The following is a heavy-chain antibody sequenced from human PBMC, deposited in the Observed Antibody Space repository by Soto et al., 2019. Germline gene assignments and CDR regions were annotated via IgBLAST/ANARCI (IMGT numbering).Heavy chain of an antibody. CDR2: IIPIFGTA. V-gene: IGHV1-69*12. CDR3: RTVVHHLLRNFDY. CDR1: GGTFSSYA. Sequence: QVQLVQSGAEVKKPGSSVKVSCKASGGTFSSYAISWVRQAPGQGLEWMGGIIPIFGTANYAQKFQGRVTITADESTSTDYMELSSLRSEDTAVYYCRTVVHHLLRNFDYWGQGTLVTVSS. J-gene: IGHJ4*02. D-gene: IGHD3-10*01.